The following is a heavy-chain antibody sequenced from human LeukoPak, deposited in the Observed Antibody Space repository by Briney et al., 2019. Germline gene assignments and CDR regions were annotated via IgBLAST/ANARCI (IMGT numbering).Heavy chain of an antibody. V-gene: IGHV3-66*01. D-gene: IGHD5-12*01. CDR1: GSTISSNY. Sequence: GGSLRLSCIGSGSTISSNYMTWVRQAPGKGLEWVSVIYSGDSTHYADSVKGRFTISRDNSKNTLYLQMNSLRAEDTAVYYCARSLKWLRFYYDLKMNWFDPWGQGTLVTVSS. CDR3: ARSLKWLRFYYDLKMNWFDP. CDR2: IYSGDST. J-gene: IGHJ5*02.